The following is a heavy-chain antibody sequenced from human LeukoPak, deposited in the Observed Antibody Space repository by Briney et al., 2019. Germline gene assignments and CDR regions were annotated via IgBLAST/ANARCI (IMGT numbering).Heavy chain of an antibody. CDR2: IRHDGSNK. D-gene: IGHD6-13*01. Sequence: PGGSLRLSCAASGFTFSSYGMHWVRQAPGKWLEWVAFIRHDGSNKYYADSVKGRFTISIDNSKKTLYLQMNSLRAEDTAVYYCAKATGYVYWGQGTLVTVSS. V-gene: IGHV3-30*02. CDR3: AKATGYVY. J-gene: IGHJ4*02. CDR1: GFTFSSYG.